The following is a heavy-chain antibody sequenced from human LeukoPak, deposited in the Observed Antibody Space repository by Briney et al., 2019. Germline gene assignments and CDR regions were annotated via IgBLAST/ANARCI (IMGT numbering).Heavy chain of an antibody. D-gene: IGHD3-10*01. J-gene: IGHJ4*02. CDR3: ARDFGQRGDY. CDR1: GFTFSSYA. V-gene: IGHV3-30-3*01. CDR2: ISYDGSNN. Sequence: GGALRLSCAASGFTFSSYAMHWVGQAPGKGREGVAVISYDGSNNSYADSVKGRFTISRDNSKTTLYLQMNSLRAEDTAVYYCARDFGQRGDYWGQGTLVTVSS.